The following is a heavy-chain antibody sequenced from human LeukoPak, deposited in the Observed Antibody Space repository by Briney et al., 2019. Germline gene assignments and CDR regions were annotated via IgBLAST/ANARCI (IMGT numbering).Heavy chain of an antibody. CDR2: IRYDGSNK. Sequence: AGSLRLSCAASGFTFSSYGIHWVRQAPGKGLEWVAFIRYDGSNKYYADSVKGRFTISRDNSKNTLYLQMNSLRAEDTAVYYCAKDEGSWYAVDYWGQGPLVTVSS. CDR1: GFTFSSYG. CDR3: AKDEGSWYAVDY. J-gene: IGHJ4*02. V-gene: IGHV3-30*02. D-gene: IGHD6-13*01.